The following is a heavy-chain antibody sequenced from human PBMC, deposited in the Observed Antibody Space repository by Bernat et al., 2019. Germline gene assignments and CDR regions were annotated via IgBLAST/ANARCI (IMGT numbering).Heavy chain of an antibody. CDR3: ARDRPITMVRGVRYGAVGDY. CDR2: ISAYNGNT. J-gene: IGHJ4*02. V-gene: IGHV1-18*01. Sequence: QVQLVQSGAEVKKPGASVKVSCKASGYTFTSYGISWVRQAPGQGLEWMGWISAYNGNTNYAQKLQGRVTMTTDTSTSTAYMELRSLRSDDTAVYYCARDRPITMVRGVRYGAVGDYWGQGTLVTVSS. D-gene: IGHD3-10*01. CDR1: GYTFTSYG.